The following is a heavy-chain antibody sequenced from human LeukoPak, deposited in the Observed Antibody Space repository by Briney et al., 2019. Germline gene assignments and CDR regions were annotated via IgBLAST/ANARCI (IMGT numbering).Heavy chain of an antibody. J-gene: IGHJ4*02. V-gene: IGHV3-66*01. D-gene: IGHD5-18*01. Sequence: PGGSLRLSCAASGFTVSSNYMSWVRQAPGKGLEWVSVIYSGGDTYYADSVKGRFTISRDDSKKTVYLQMNSLRAEDTAVYYCAVGSTSVYTYGYLDYWGQGTLVTVSS. CDR2: IYSGGDT. CDR3: AVGSTSVYTYGYLDY. CDR1: GFTVSSNY.